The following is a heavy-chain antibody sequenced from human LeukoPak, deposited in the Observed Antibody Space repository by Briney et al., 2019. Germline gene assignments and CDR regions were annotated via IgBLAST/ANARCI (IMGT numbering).Heavy chain of an antibody. Sequence: ASVKVSCKASGGTFSSYTISWVRQAPGQGLEWMGGIIPIFGTANYAQKFEGRFTFTADKSTSTTYMELSSLRSEDTAMYYCARTVVVTAEHAFDIWGQGTMVTVSS. CDR3: ARTVVVTAEHAFDI. V-gene: IGHV1-69*06. CDR1: GGTFSSYT. D-gene: IGHD2-21*02. J-gene: IGHJ3*02. CDR2: IIPIFGTA.